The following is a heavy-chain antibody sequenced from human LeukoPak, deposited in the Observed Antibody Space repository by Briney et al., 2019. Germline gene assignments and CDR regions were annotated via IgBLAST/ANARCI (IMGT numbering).Heavy chain of an antibody. J-gene: IGHJ6*02. CDR2: IYSGGST. CDR1: GFTVSSNY. V-gene: IGHV3-66*02. CDR3: ASEIKVGATPYYYYYGMGV. Sequence: PGGSLRLSCAASGFTVSSNYMSWVRQAPGKGLEWVSVIYSGGSTYYADSVKGRFTISRDNSKNTLYLQMNSLRAEDTAVYYCASEIKVGATPYYYYYGMGVWGQGTTVTVSS. D-gene: IGHD1-26*01.